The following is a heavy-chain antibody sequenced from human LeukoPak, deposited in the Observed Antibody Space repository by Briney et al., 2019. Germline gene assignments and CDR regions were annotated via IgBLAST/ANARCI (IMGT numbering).Heavy chain of an antibody. CDR2: MNPNSGNT. CDR1: GYSFTSYW. CDR3: ARALHYYDSSGCDY. D-gene: IGHD3-22*01. V-gene: IGHV1-8*03. Sequence: GESLKISCKGSGYSFTSYWIGWVRQATGQGLEWMGWMNPNSGNTGYAQKFQGRVTITRNTSISTAYMELSSLRSEDTAVYYCARALHYYDSSGCDYWGQGTLVTVSS. J-gene: IGHJ4*02.